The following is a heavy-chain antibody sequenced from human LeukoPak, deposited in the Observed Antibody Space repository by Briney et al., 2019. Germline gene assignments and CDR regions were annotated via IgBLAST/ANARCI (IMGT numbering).Heavy chain of an antibody. J-gene: IGHJ4*02. CDR3: ASTYSSSSWANY. D-gene: IGHD6-6*01. CDR2: ISAYNGNT. CDR1: GYTFTSYG. Sequence: ASVKVPCKASGYTFTSYGISWVRQAPGQGLEWMGWISAYNGNTNYAQKLQGRVTMTTDTSTSTAYMELRSLRSDDTAVYYCASTYSSSSWANYWGQGTLVTVSS. V-gene: IGHV1-18*01.